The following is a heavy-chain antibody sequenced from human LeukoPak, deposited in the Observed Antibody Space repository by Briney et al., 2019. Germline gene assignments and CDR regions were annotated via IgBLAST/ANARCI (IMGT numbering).Heavy chain of an antibody. V-gene: IGHV4-39*07. J-gene: IGHJ1*01. CDR3: ARVAAGIGFFQH. D-gene: IGHD6-13*01. CDR1: GGSISSGSYY. CDR2: IHHSGST. Sequence: SQTLSLTCTVSGGSISSGSYYWSWIRQPPAKGLEWIGNIHHSGSTYYNPSLKSRVTISVDTSKNQLSLKLSSVTAADTAVYYCARVAAGIGFFQHWGQGTLVTVSS.